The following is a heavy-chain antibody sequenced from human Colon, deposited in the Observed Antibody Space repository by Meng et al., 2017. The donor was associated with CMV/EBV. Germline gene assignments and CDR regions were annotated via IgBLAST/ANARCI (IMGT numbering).Heavy chain of an antibody. D-gene: IGHD1-26*01. V-gene: IGHV5-51*01. CDR2: MYPGDSDT. CDR3: ARHSGSFHRDYYRGMDV. J-gene: IGHJ6*02. CDR1: GYSFTGYW. Sequence: GESLKISCKGSGYSFTGYWIGWVRQMPGKGLEWMGIMYPGDSDTKYSPSFQGQVTISADKSISTAYLQWSSLKASDTAMYYCARHSGSFHRDYYRGMDVWGQGTTVTVSS.